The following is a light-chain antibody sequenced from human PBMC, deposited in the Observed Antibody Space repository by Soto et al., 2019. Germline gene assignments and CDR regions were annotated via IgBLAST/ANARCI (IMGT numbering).Light chain of an antibody. Sequence: EIVLPQSPGTLSLSPGERSTLACISSQSVSSSYLAWYQQKPGQAPRLLIYGASSRATGIPDRFSGSGSGTDFTLTISRLEPEDFAVYYCQQYGSSPWTFGQGTKVDIK. CDR1: QSVSSSY. V-gene: IGKV3-20*01. CDR2: GAS. CDR3: QQYGSSPWT. J-gene: IGKJ1*01.